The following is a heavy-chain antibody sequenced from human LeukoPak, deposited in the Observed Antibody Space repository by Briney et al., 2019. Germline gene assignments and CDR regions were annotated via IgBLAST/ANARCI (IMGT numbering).Heavy chain of an antibody. Sequence: SQTLSLTCAISGDSVSSNSAAWNWIRQSPSRCLEWLGRTYYRYKWFNDYELSANSRITINPDTSTNQFSLQLNSVTPEDTAVYYCARPDYGGNRGSFDIWGQGTMVTVSS. CDR2: TYYRYKWFN. V-gene: IGHV6-1*01. D-gene: IGHD4-23*01. CDR1: GDSVSSNSAA. CDR3: ARPDYGGNRGSFDI. J-gene: IGHJ3*02.